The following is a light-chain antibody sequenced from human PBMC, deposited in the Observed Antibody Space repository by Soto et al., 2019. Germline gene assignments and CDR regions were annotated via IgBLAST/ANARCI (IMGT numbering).Light chain of an antibody. V-gene: IGLV4-69*01. CDR3: QTWVTDTLVV. CDR2: LNSDGSH. J-gene: IGLJ2*01. Sequence: QSVLTQSPSASASLGASVKLTCTLSSGHSSYPIAWHQQQSEKGPRYLMRLNSDGSHSKGDEIPDRFSGSSSGAERYLTISSLQSEDEADYDCQTWVTDTLVVFGGGTKVTVL. CDR1: SGHSSYP.